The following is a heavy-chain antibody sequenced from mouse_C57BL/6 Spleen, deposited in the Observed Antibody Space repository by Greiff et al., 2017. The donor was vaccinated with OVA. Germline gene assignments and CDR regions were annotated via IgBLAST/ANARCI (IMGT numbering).Heavy chain of an antibody. CDR3: AEGGYYGSSLFAY. CDR2: INPNNGGT. CDR1: GFTFTDYY. J-gene: IGHJ3*01. D-gene: IGHD1-1*01. V-gene: IGHV1-26*01. Sequence: VHLQQSVAELVRPGASVKLSCTASGFTFTDYYMNWVKQSHGKGLEWIGDINPNNGGTSYNQKFKGKATLTVDKSSSTAYMELRSLTSEDSAVYYCAEGGYYGSSLFAYWGQGTLVTVSA.